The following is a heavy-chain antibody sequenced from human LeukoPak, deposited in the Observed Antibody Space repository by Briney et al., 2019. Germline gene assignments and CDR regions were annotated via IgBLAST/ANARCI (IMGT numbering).Heavy chain of an antibody. CDR3: AKDPSPPYDSSGYYSVEQNAFDI. CDR1: GFTFSSYA. J-gene: IGHJ3*02. D-gene: IGHD3-22*01. CDR2: ISGSGGST. Sequence: LGGSLRLSCAASGFTFSSYAMSWVRQAPGKGLEWVSAISGSGGSTYYADSVKGRFTISRDNSKNTLYLQMNSLRAEDTAVYYCAKDPSPPYDSSGYYSVEQNAFDIWGQGTMVTVSS. V-gene: IGHV3-23*01.